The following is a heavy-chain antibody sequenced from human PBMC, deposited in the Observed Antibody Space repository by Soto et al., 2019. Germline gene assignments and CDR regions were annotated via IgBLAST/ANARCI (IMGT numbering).Heavy chain of an antibody. J-gene: IGHJ6*02. V-gene: IGHV3-23*01. Sequence: ASVKVSCAASGFTFSSYAMSWVRQAPGKGLEWVSAISGSGGSTYYADSVKGRFTISRDNSKNTLYLQMNSLRAEDTAVYYCAKDPPGDYGSGSSLNYYYGMDVWGQGTTVTVSS. CDR3: AKDPPGDYGSGSSLNYYYGMDV. CDR1: GFTFSSYA. CDR2: ISGSGGST. D-gene: IGHD3-10*01.